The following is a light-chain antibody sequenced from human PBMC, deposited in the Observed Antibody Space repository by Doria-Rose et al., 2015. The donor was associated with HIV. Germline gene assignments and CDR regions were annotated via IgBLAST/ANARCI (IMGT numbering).Light chain of an antibody. CDR1: QGIGDH. V-gene: IGKV1-9*01. CDR2: EAS. CDR3: QQLKSYPFT. Sequence: SFLSASVGDRVTITCRASQGIGDHLAWYQQKPGKAPNLLIYEASTLLGGVPSRFSGSGSGTEFSLTINSLQSEDFAAYHCQQLKSYPFTFGPGTRVDIK. J-gene: IGKJ3*01.